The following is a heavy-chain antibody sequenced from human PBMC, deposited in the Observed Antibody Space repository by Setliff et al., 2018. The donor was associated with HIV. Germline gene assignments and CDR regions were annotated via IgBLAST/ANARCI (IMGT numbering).Heavy chain of an antibody. Sequence: PSETLSLTFAVYGGSFSCSYWSWVRQPPGKGLEWLGEINHSGRTNYNPSLKGRFVMSEATSKNHFSLRLNSVTAADTAVYFCERGPYSSKFDPWGQGTLVTVSS. CDR3: ERGPYSSKFDP. CDR1: GGSFSCSY. J-gene: IGHJ5*02. V-gene: IGHV4-34*01. D-gene: IGHD2-2*01. CDR2: INHSGRT.